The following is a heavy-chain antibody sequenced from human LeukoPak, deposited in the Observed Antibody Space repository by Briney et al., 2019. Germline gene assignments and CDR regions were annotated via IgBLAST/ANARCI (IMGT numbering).Heavy chain of an antibody. CDR2: IWYDGNNK. CDR3: AKVSPMGYCSSTSCYIDY. J-gene: IGHJ4*02. V-gene: IGHV3-33*06. Sequence: PGRSLRLSCAASGFTFSSYGMHWVRQAPGKGLEWVAVIWYDGNNKYYADSVKGRFTISRDNSKNTLYLQMNSLRAEDTAVYYCAKVSPMGYCSSTSCYIDYWGQGTLVTVSS. CDR1: GFTFSSYG. D-gene: IGHD2-2*02.